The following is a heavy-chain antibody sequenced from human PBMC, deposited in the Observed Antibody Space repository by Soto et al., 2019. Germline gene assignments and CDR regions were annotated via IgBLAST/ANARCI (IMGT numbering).Heavy chain of an antibody. D-gene: IGHD6-19*01. Sequence: HPGGSLRLSCAASGFTFSSYAMSWVRQAPGKGLEWVSAISGSGGSTYYADSVKGRFTISRDNSKNTLYLQMNSLRAEDTAVYYCAKVRLGYSSGWYYYYGMDVWGQGTTVTVSS. V-gene: IGHV3-23*01. CDR3: AKVRLGYSSGWYYYYGMDV. CDR2: ISGSGGST. CDR1: GFTFSSYA. J-gene: IGHJ6*02.